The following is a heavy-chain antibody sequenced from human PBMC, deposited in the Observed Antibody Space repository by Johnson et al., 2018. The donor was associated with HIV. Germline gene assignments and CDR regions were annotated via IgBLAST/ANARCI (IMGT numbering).Heavy chain of an antibody. V-gene: IGHV3-30*19. CDR3: ARDRAEYSTWLDAFDI. Sequence: QVQLVESGGGVVQPGRSLRLSCAASGFTFSSFGMHWVRQAPGKGLEWVAVISYDGSNKYYADSVKGRFTISRDNSKNTLYLQMNSLRTEDTAVYYCARDRAEYSTWLDAFDIWGQGTMVTVSS. J-gene: IGHJ3*02. CDR2: ISYDGSNK. D-gene: IGHD6-6*01. CDR1: GFTFSSFG.